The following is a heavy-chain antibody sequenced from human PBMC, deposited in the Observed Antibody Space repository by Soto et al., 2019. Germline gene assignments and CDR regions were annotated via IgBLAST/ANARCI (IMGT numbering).Heavy chain of an antibody. CDR1: GFSFTNYA. J-gene: IGHJ1*01. V-gene: IGHV3-23*01. D-gene: IGHD6-19*01. CDR2: VTGTGGSR. Sequence: GGSLRLSCAASGFSFTNYAMSWVRQAPGEGLEWVSAVTGTGGSRYYADSVKGRFTISRDNSKNTLYMQMNSLRAEDTAIYYCAKGVPGIAVAGTGYFQHWGQGTLVTVSS. CDR3: AKGVPGIAVAGTGYFQH.